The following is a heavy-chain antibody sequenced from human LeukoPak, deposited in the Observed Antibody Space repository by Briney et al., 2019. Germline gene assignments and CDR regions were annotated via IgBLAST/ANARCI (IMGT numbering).Heavy chain of an antibody. D-gene: IGHD3-10*01. CDR2: IDWNDDK. V-gene: IGHV2-70*11. J-gene: IGHJ4*02. CDR1: GFSLSISGMC. Sequence: SGPALVKPTQTLTLTCSFSGFSLSISGMCVSWIRQPPGKALEWLARIDWNDDKYYSTSLKTRLTISKDTSKNQVVLTMTNMDPVDTATYYCARIRRDLNYYGSGSSYFDYWGQGTLVTVSS. CDR3: ARIRRDLNYYGSGSSYFDY.